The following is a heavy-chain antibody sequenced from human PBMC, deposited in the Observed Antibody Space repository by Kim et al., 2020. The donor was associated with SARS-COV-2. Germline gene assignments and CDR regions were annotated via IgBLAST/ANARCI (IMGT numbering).Heavy chain of an antibody. D-gene: IGHD3-16*01. CDR3: VAGGTYLGV. CDR1: GLTFNNYR. CDR2: MNQDGSEK. V-gene: IGHV3-7*01. J-gene: IGHJ4*02. Sequence: GGSLRLSCTVFGLTFNNYRMTWVRQAPGKGLDWVANMNQDGSEKFYVDSVKGRFTISRDNARNSLFLQMDSLRPEDTAVYYCVAGGTYLGVWVQVTLVTV.